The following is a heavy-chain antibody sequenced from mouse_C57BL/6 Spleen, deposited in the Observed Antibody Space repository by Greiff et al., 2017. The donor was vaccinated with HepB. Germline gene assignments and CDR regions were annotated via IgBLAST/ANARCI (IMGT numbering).Heavy chain of an antibody. J-gene: IGHJ4*01. CDR1: GYTFTSYW. V-gene: IGHV1-50*01. Sequence: QVQLKQPGAELVKPGASVKLSCKASGYTFTSYWMQWVKQRPGQGLEWIGEIDPSDSYTNYNQKFKGKATLTVDTSSSTAYMQLSSLTSEDSAVYYCARFRYYAMDYWGQGTSVTVSS. CDR2: IDPSDSYT. CDR3: ARFRYYAMDY.